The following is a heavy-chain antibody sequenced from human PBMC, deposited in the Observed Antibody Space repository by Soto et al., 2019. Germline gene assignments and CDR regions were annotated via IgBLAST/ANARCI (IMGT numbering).Heavy chain of an antibody. CDR3: PRQAPNDYESAAHFYGDY. CDR1: GYSFRNYW. D-gene: IGHD3-22*01. J-gene: IGHJ4*02. Sequence: GESLKISCEGSGYSFRNYWIGWVRQVPGTGLEWVGIIYPGDSDTIYNPSFQGHVIISADKSINTAYLQWNSLKASDTAIYYCPRQAPNDYESAAHFYGDYWGKGTQVTVS. CDR2: IYPGDSDT. V-gene: IGHV5-51*01.